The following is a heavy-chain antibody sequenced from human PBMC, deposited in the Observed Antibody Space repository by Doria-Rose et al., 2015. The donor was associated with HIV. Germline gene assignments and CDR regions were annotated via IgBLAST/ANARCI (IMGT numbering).Heavy chain of an antibody. J-gene: IGHJ4*02. D-gene: IGHD3-10*01. CDR1: GDSISSGDSF. CDR2: ISSSGTT. Sequence: VQLLESGPGLVRPSQTLSLTCTVSGDSISSGDSFWSWIRQPPGKGPEWIGYISSSGTTYYYPSLRCRLTISLDASKNQFSLNLNSVTAADTAVYYCARARNYGFPHFFDFWGQGTLVTVSS. V-gene: IGHV4-30-4*01. CDR3: ARARNYGFPHFFDF.